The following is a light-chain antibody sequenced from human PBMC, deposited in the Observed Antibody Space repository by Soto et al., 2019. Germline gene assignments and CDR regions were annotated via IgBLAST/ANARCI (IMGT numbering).Light chain of an antibody. CDR1: QSVSNRY. CDR3: QQYGTSPRP. J-gene: IGKJ1*01. CDR2: DAS. V-gene: IGKV3-20*01. Sequence: EIVLTQSPGTLSLSPGERATLSCRASQSVSNRYLACYQHKPGQAPSLLMYDASTRATGIPDRFSGSGSGTDFTLTISRLEPEDFAVYYCQQYGTSPRPFGQGTKVEIK.